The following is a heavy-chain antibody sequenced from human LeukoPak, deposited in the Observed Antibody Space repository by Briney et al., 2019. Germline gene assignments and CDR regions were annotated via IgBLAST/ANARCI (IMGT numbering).Heavy chain of an antibody. Sequence: PSETLSLTCTVSGASIRSYYWNWLRQPPGKGLEWIGDINYSGSTNSNPSLKSRVTISMDTSKYHFSLKLSSVTAADTAVYFCARDTRSYDSSGYYFFDFWGQGTLVTVSS. CDR2: INYSGST. D-gene: IGHD3-22*01. CDR1: GASIRSYY. J-gene: IGHJ4*02. CDR3: ARDTRSYDSSGYYFFDF. V-gene: IGHV4-59*01.